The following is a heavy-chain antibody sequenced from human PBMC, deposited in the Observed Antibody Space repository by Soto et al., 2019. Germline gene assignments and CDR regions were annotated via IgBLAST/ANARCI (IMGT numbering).Heavy chain of an antibody. J-gene: IGHJ3*02. Sequence: GGSLRLSCAASGFTFSSYGMHWVRQAPGKGLEWVAVISYDGSNKYYADSVKGRFTISRDNSKNTLYLQMNSLRAEDTAVYYCAKDLGLEDYGDPYDAFDIWGQGTMVTVSS. D-gene: IGHD4-17*01. V-gene: IGHV3-30*18. CDR2: ISYDGSNK. CDR1: GFTFSSYG. CDR3: AKDLGLEDYGDPYDAFDI.